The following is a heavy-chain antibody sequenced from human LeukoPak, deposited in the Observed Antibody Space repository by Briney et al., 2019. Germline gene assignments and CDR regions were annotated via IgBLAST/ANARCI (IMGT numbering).Heavy chain of an antibody. J-gene: IGHJ3*02. D-gene: IGHD5-12*01. Sequence: SETLSLTCTVSGYSMSSGYYWGWIRQPPGKGLQWIGSIFHSGNSYYNPSLKSRVTISVDTSKNQFSLKLSSVTAADTAVYYCARNSGYDDAFDIWGQGTMVTVSS. CDR3: ARNSGYDDAFDI. CDR1: GYSMSSGYY. V-gene: IGHV4-38-2*02. CDR2: IFHSGNS.